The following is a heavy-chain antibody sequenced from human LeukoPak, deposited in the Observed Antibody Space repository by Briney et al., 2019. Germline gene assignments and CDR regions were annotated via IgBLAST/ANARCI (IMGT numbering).Heavy chain of an antibody. J-gene: IGHJ6*03. V-gene: IGHV1-2*06. CDR2: INPNSGGT. Sequence: ASVKVSCKASGYTFTGYYMHWVRQAPGQGLEWMGRINPNSGGTNYAQKFQGRVTMTRDTSIRTAYMELSRLRSDDTAVYYCARGDVMVRGVQYPKSGYYYMDVWGKGTTVTVSS. CDR3: ARGDVMVRGVQYPKSGYYYMDV. CDR1: GYTFTGYY. D-gene: IGHD3-10*01.